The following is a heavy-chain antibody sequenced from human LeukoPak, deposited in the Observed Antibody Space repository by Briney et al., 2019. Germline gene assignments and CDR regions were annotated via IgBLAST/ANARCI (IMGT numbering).Heavy chain of an antibody. V-gene: IGHV4-30-4*01. CDR2: IYYSGST. D-gene: IGHD3-3*01. J-gene: IGHJ4*02. CDR3: ARARDRFTSVY. Sequence: PSETLSLTCTVSGGSISSGDYYWSWIRQPPGKGLEWIGYIYYSGSTYYNPSLKSRVTISVDTSKNRFSLKLSSVTAADTAVYYCARARDRFTSVYWGQGTLVTVSS. CDR1: GGSISSGDYY.